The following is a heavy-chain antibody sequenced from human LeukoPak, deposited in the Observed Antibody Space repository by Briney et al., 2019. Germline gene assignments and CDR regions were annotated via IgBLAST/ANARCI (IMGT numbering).Heavy chain of an antibody. D-gene: IGHD7-27*01. V-gene: IGHV3-30*18. J-gene: IGHJ5*02. CDR3: AKDPLGTGDPT. CDR1: GFTFSSYG. Sequence: GGSLRLSCAASGFTFSSYGMPWVRQAPGKGLEWVAVISYDGSNKYYADSVKGRFTISRDNSKNTLYLQMNSLRAEDTAVYYCAKDPLGTGDPTWGQGTLVTVSS. CDR2: ISYDGSNK.